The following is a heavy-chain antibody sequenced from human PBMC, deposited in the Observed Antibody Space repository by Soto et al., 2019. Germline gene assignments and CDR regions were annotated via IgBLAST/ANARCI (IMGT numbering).Heavy chain of an antibody. V-gene: IGHV1-69*13. J-gene: IGHJ5*02. CDR3: AREMWRDSSHAGGNWFDP. CDR1: GGTFSSYA. Sequence: VASVKVSCKASGGTFSSYAISWVRQAPGQGLEWMGGIIPIFGTANYAQKFQGRVTITADESTSTAYMELSSLRSEDTAVYYCAREMWRDSSHAGGNWFDPWGQGTLVTVSS. D-gene: IGHD6-13*01. CDR2: IIPIFGTA.